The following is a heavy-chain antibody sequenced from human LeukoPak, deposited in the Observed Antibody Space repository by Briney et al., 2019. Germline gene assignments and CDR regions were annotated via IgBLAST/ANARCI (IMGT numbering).Heavy chain of an antibody. CDR1: GGSVSSTNW. CDR3: AREGGFYRPLDY. Sequence: SETLSLTCGVSGGSVSSTNWWAWIRQLPGKGLEWIGEVHLDGRTNFNPSLKSRLTMSVDLSENHVSLKLTSVTAADTAVYYCAREGGFYRPLDYSGQGTLVTVSS. V-gene: IGHV4-4*02. CDR2: VHLDGRT. J-gene: IGHJ4*02. D-gene: IGHD6-25*01.